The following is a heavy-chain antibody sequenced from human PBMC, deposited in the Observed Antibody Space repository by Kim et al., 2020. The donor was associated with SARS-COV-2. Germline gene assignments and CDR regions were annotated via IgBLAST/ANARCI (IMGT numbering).Heavy chain of an antibody. V-gene: IGHV4-34*01. CDR1: GGSFSGYY. Sequence: SETLSLTCAVYGGSFSGYYWSWIRQPPGKGLEWIGEINHSGSTNYNPSLKSRVTISVDTSKNQFSLKLSSVTAADTAVYYCARAARMQGRIVVVTATPVAFDIWGQGTMVTVSS. CDR3: ARAARMQGRIVVVTATPVAFDI. D-gene: IGHD2-21*02. CDR2: INHSGST. J-gene: IGHJ3*02.